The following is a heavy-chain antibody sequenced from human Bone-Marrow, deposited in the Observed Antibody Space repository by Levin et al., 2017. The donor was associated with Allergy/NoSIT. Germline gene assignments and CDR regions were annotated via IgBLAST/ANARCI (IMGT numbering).Heavy chain of an antibody. CDR3: ARDPYRDYGDYNYYYYMDV. CDR1: GFTFSSYG. Sequence: GGSLRLSCAASGFTFSSYGMHWVRQAPGKGLEWVAVIWYDGSNKYYADSVKGRFTISRDNSKNTLYLQMNSLRAEDTAVYYCARDPYRDYGDYNYYYYMDVWGKGTTVTVSS. D-gene: IGHD4-17*01. CDR2: IWYDGSNK. V-gene: IGHV3-33*01. J-gene: IGHJ6*03.